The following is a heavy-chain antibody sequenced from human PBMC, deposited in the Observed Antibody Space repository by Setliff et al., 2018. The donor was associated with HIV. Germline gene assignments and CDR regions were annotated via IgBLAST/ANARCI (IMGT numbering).Heavy chain of an antibody. CDR1: GGSISSYY. CDR3: ARCLSCYDPGGFDY. D-gene: IGHD2-2*01. V-gene: IGHV4-4*09. J-gene: IGHJ4*02. Sequence: SETMSLTCTVSGGSISSYYWSWIRQPPGKGLEWNGYIYTSGSTTYNPSLKSRVTISLDTSKNQSSPKLSSVTAADTAVYYCARCLSCYDPGGFDYWGQGTLVTVSS. CDR2: IYTSGST.